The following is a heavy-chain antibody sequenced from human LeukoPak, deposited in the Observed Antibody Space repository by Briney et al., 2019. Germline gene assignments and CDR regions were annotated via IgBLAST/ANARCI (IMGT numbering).Heavy chain of an antibody. Sequence: GGSLRLSCAASEFSVGSNYMTWVRQAPGKGLEWVANINQHGSEKYSVDSVKGRFTISRDNAKNSLFLQMNSLRAEDTAVYYCARDIGAAADCNLDYWGQGTLVTVSS. CDR2: INQHGSEK. D-gene: IGHD6-13*01. CDR3: ARDIGAAADCNLDY. V-gene: IGHV3-7*01. CDR1: EFSVGSNY. J-gene: IGHJ4*02.